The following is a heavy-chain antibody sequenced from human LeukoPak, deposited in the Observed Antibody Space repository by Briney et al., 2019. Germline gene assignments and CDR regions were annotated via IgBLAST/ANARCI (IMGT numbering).Heavy chain of an antibody. Sequence: SETLSLTCTVSGASISSYYWSWIRQPPGKGLEWIGYIYYSGSTNYNPSLKSRDTISVDTSKNQFSLKLNSVTAADTAVYYCARSRSSSWFLFDYWGQGTLVTVSS. CDR3: ARSRSSSWFLFDY. CDR1: GASISSYY. D-gene: IGHD6-13*01. CDR2: IYYSGST. V-gene: IGHV4-59*01. J-gene: IGHJ4*02.